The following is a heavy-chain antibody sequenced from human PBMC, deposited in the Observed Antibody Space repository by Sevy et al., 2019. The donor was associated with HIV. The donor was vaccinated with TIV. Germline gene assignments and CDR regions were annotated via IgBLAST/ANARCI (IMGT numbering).Heavy chain of an antibody. CDR1: RFDFSIYS. CDR3: AREGCTKPHDY. J-gene: IGHJ4*01. Sequence: GGSLRLSCAASRFDFSIYSMSWVRQAPGKGLEWVSTLCFGCGKINYADSVKGWFTISRDNSKSSVYLQMNNMRVEDTAVYYCAREGCTKPHDYWGQGTLVTVSS. CDR2: LCFGCGKI. D-gene: IGHD2-8*01. V-gene: IGHV3-23*01.